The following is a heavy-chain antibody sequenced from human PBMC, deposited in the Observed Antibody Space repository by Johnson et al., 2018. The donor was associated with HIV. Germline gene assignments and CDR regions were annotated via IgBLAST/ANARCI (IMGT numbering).Heavy chain of an antibody. CDR3: ATDLFSLILEDDAFDT. J-gene: IGHJ3*02. Sequence: VQLVESGGGLLQPGRSLRLSCAASGFTFDVYDMHWVRQAPGKGLEWVSGITWNSGNIAYADSVKGRFTISRDNAKNTLYLQMNSLKIEDTAVYYCATDLFSLILEDDAFDTWGQGTMVTVSS. CDR1: GFTFDVYD. V-gene: IGHV3-9*01. CDR2: ITWNSGNI.